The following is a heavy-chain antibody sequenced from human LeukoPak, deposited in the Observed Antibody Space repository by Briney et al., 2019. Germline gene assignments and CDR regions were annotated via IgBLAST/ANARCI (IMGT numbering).Heavy chain of an antibody. CDR1: GFTFSSYS. V-gene: IGHV3-48*02. Sequence: QPGGSLRLSCAASGFTFSSYSMDWVRQAPGKGMEWVSYTSSSSSTIKYADSVRGRFTISRDNAENSLYLQMNSLRDEDTAVYYCARARGTGWYFDLWGRGTLVTVSS. J-gene: IGHJ2*01. CDR2: TSSSSSTI. CDR3: ARARGTGWYFDL. D-gene: IGHD2-15*01.